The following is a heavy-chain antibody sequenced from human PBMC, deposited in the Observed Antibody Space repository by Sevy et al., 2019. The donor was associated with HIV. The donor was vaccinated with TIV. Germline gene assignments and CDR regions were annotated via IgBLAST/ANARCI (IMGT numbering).Heavy chain of an antibody. CDR3: ARDKRAVGGVSSYGMDV. Sequence: ASVKVSCKASGYTFTGYYMHWVRQAPGQGLEWMGWINPNSGGTNYAQKFQGRVTMTRDTSISTDYMELSRLRSDDTAVYYCARDKRAVGGVSSYGMDVWGQGTTVTVSS. J-gene: IGHJ6*02. CDR2: INPNSGGT. V-gene: IGHV1-2*02. CDR1: GYTFTGYY. D-gene: IGHD3-16*01.